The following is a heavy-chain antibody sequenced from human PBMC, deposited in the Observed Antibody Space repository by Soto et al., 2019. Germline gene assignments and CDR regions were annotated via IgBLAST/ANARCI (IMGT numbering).Heavy chain of an antibody. V-gene: IGHV4-39*07. Sequence: SETLSLTCTVSGGSISSSSYYWGWFRQSPEKGLEWIASISYSGSTYYNPTLKSRLIISVDTSKSQFSLKLSSVTAADTAVYYCARDQLEGNWFDPWGQGTLVTVSS. CDR3: ARDQLEGNWFDP. CDR2: ISYSGST. J-gene: IGHJ5*02. D-gene: IGHD1-1*01. CDR1: GGSISSSSYY.